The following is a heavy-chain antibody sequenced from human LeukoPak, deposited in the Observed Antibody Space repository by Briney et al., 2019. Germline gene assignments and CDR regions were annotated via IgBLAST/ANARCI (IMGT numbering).Heavy chain of an antibody. CDR1: GFTFSSYS. D-gene: IGHD3-3*01. CDR2: ISSSSSSTI. V-gene: IGHV3-48*01. J-gene: IGHJ4*02. CDR3: AKGAQYYDFWSGQAV. Sequence: PGGSLRLSCAASGFTFSSYSMNWVRQAPGKGLEWVSYISSSSSSTIYYADSVKGRFTISRDNSKNTLYLQMNSLRAEDTAVYYCAKGAQYYDFWSGQAVWGQGTLVTVSS.